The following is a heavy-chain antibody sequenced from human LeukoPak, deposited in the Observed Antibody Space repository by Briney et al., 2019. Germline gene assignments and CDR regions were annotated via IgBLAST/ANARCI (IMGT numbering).Heavy chain of an antibody. V-gene: IGHV4-59*01. CDR3: ARDLVSDWYYFDY. CDR2: IYYRGST. Sequence: SETLSLTCTVSGGSISNYHWSWIRQPPGKGLGWIGYIYYRGSTKYNPSLESRVTISVDMSKNQFSLKLNSVTAADTAVYYCARDLVSDWYYFDYWGQGTLVTVSS. CDR1: GGSISNYH. J-gene: IGHJ4*02. D-gene: IGHD3-9*01.